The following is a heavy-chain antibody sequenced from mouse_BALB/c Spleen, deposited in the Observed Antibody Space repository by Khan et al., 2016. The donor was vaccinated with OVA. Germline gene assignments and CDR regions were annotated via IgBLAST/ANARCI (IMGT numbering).Heavy chain of an antibody. Sequence: EVELVESGGGLVQPGGSRKLSCAASGFTFSDYGMAWVRQAPGKGPEWVAFISNLAYSIYYGDTVTGRFTISRENAKNTLYLEMSSLRSEDTAIDYCARGGGTAPFAYWGQGTLVTVSA. V-gene: IGHV5-15*02. J-gene: IGHJ3*01. CDR1: GFTFSDYG. CDR2: ISNLAYSI. D-gene: IGHD1-2*01. CDR3: ARGGGTAPFAY.